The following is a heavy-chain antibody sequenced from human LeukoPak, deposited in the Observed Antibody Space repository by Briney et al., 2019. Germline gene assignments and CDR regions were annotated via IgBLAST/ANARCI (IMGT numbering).Heavy chain of an antibody. Sequence: AASVKVSCKVSGYTLTELSMHWVRQAPGKGLEWMGGFDPEDGETIYAQKFQGRVTMTEDTSTDTAYMELSSLRSEDTAVYYCATDPHDEQLYAFDIWGQGTMVTVSP. D-gene: IGHD3-10*01. CDR3: ATDPHDEQLYAFDI. CDR1: GYTLTELS. J-gene: IGHJ3*02. CDR2: FDPEDGET. V-gene: IGHV1-24*01.